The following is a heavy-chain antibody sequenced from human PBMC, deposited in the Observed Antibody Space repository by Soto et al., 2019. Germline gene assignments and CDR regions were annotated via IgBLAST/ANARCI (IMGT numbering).Heavy chain of an antibody. J-gene: IGHJ5*02. V-gene: IGHV4-30-4*01. D-gene: IGHD3-10*01. CDR1: GGSISSGDYY. CDR2: IYYSGST. Sequence: SETLSLTCTVSGGSISSGDYYWSWIRQPPGKGLEWIGYIYYSGSTYYNPSLKSRVTISVDTSKNQFSLKLSSVTAADTAVYYCARFPLWFGELYERNWFDPWGQGTLGTI. CDR3: ARFPLWFGELYERNWFDP.